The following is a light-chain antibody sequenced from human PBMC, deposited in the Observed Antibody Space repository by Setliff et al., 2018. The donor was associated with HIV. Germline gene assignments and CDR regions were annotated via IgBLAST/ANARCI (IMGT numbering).Light chain of an antibody. CDR1: SSDVGSYNL. V-gene: IGLV2-23*02. Sequence: QSVLTQPASVSGSPGRSITISCTGTSSDVGSYNLVSWYQQHPGKAPKLMIYEVSRRPSGVSNRLSGSKSGNTASLTISGLQAEDEADYYCCSYAGSNTYVFGAGTKVTVL. CDR2: EVS. J-gene: IGLJ1*01. CDR3: CSYAGSNTYV.